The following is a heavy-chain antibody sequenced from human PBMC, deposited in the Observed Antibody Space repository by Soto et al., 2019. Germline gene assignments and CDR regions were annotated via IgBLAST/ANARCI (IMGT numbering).Heavy chain of an antibody. CDR3: AKNGLDNSPSAIDS. CDR2: ITGSGRDT. CDR1: GFTFRNNV. V-gene: IGHV3-23*01. Sequence: LRLSCAASGFTFRNNVLSWVRRAPGKGLDWVSGITGSGRDTYYADSVKGRFTISRDNSKNMVFLQMNSLRAEDTALYYCAKNGLDNSPSAIDSWGPGTLVTVS. J-gene: IGHJ4*02. D-gene: IGHD2-8*01.